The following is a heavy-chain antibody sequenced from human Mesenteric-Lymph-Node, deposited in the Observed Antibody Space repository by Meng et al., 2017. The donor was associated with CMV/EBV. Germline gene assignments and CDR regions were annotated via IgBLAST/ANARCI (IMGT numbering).Heavy chain of an antibody. CDR3: ARGSSYDILTGYFDS. CDR2: INHSGST. CDR1: VGSVSGYY. J-gene: IGHJ4*02. V-gene: IGHV4-34*01. Sequence: VLCEVTVTSSVTCSCHVGSVSGYYWNWIRQCPEKGLDWIGEINHSGSTTYNSSFTIRIIISVDTSTNQISLNMSSVTAADTAVYYCARGSSYDILTGYFDSWGQGALVTVSS. D-gene: IGHD3-9*01.